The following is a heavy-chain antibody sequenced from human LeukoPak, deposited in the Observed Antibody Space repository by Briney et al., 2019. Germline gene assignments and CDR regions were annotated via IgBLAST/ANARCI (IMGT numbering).Heavy chain of an antibody. V-gene: IGHV3-23*01. Sequence: GSLRLSCAASGFTFSSYAMSWVRQAPGKGLEWVSVISGSGGSTYYADSVKGRFTISRDNSKNTLYLQMNSLRAEDTAVYYCARGVPYDSWSGPHYSDYWGQGTLVTVSS. D-gene: IGHD3-3*01. CDR2: ISGSGGST. CDR1: GFTFSSYA. J-gene: IGHJ4*02. CDR3: ARGVPYDSWSGPHYSDY.